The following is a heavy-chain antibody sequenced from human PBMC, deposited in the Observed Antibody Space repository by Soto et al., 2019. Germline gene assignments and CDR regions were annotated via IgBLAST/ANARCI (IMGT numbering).Heavy chain of an antibody. V-gene: IGHV3-30*18. CDR1: GFTFSSYA. J-gene: IGHJ5*02. D-gene: IGHD3-10*01. CDR3: AKDLKAAGGVRGVIYHWFDP. Sequence: QVQLVESGGGVVQPGRSLRLSCAASGFTFSSYAIHWVRQAPGKGLEWVAVISYDETNQFYGDTVKGRFTISRDNSKNTVYLTMSSLRIEDTAVYYCAKDLKAAGGVRGVIYHWFDPWGQGTLVTVSS. CDR2: ISYDETNQ.